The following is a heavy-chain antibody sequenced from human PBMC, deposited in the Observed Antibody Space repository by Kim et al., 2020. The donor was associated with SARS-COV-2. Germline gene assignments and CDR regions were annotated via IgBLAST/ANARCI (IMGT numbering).Heavy chain of an antibody. CDR1: GYTFTSYA. J-gene: IGHJ6*02. CDR3: ARGLGITMIVPLMDV. Sequence: ASVKVSCKASGYTFTSYAMHWVRQAPGQRLEWMGWINAGNGNTKYSQKFQGRVTITRDTSASTAYMELSSLRSEDTAVYYCARGLGITMIVPLMDVWGQGTTVTVSS. CDR2: INAGNGNT. V-gene: IGHV1-3*01. D-gene: IGHD3-22*01.